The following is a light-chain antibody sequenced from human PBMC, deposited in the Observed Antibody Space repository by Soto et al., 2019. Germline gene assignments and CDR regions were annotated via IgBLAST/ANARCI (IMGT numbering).Light chain of an antibody. J-gene: IGLJ2*01. CDR2: GNF. V-gene: IGLV1-40*01. CDR1: GSNIGASYE. CDR3: QSYDSSLSGVL. Sequence: QSVLTQPPSVSGAPGQRVTISCAGSGSNIGASYEVHWYQQLPGTAPKLLIYGNFNRPSGVPDRFSGSKSGTSASLAITGLQAEDEADYYCQSYDSSLSGVLFGGGTKLTVL.